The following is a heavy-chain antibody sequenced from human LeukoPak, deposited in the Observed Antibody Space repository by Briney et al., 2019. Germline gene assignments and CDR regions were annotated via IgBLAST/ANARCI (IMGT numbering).Heavy chain of an antibody. Sequence: GGSLRLSCAASGFTFSSYWMSWVRQAPGKGLEWVANIKQDGSEKYYVDSVKGRFTISRDNAKNSLYLQMNSLTAEDTAVYFCGRDRGSLTSGTSYCDYWGQGTLVTVSS. V-gene: IGHV3-7*01. CDR2: IKQDGSEK. CDR3: GRDRGSLTSGTSYCDY. J-gene: IGHJ4*02. CDR1: GFTFSSYW. D-gene: IGHD3-10*01.